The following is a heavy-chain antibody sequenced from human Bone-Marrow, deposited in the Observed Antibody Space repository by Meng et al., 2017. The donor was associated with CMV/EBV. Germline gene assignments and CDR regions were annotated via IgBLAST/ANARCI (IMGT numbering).Heavy chain of an antibody. J-gene: IGHJ3*02. CDR3: AREEQQLVLDAFDI. D-gene: IGHD6-13*01. V-gene: IGHV3-53*05. Sequence: GESLKISCAASGFTVSSNYMSWVRQAPGKGLEWVSVIYSGGSTYYADSVKGRFTISRDNSKNTLNLQMNSLRAEDTAVYYCAREEQQLVLDAFDIWGQGTMVTVSS. CDR2: IYSGGST. CDR1: GFTVSSNY.